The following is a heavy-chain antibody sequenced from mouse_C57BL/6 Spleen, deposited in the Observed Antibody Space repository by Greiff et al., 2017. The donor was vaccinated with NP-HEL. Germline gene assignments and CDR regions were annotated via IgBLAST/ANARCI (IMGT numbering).Heavy chain of an antibody. CDR2: IDPENGDT. CDR3: TTGGGRTY. J-gene: IGHJ3*01. Sequence: EVKLQQSGAELVRPGASVKLSCTASGFNIKDDYMHWVKQRPEQGLEWIGWIDPENGDTEYASKFQGKATITADTSSNTAYLQLSSLTSEDTAVYYCTTGGGRTYWGQGTLVTVSA. CDR1: GFNIKDDY. D-gene: IGHD3-3*01. V-gene: IGHV14-4*01.